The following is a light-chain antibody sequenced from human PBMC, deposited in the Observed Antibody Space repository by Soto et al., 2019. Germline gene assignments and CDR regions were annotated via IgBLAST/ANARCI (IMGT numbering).Light chain of an antibody. Sequence: EIVLTQSPGTLSLSPGERATLSCRASQSVRSSYLAWYQQNLGQAPRLLIYGVSNTATSIPDRFSGSGSGTDSTLTSSRLESEDFAVYYCQRYGTSPRTFGQGTKVEIK. V-gene: IGKV3-20*01. J-gene: IGKJ1*01. CDR1: QSVRSSY. CDR2: GVS. CDR3: QRYGTSPRT.